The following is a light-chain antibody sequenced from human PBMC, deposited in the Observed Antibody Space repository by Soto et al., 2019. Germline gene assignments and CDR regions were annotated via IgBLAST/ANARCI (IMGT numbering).Light chain of an antibody. CDR3: QQYGSSRWT. CDR2: GAS. Sequence: ELVLTQSPGILSLSPGERATLSCRASQSVSTTYLAWYQQKPGQAPRLLIYGASSRATGIPDRFSGSGSGTDFTLTISRLEPEDFAVYYCQQYGSSRWTFGQGTKVDIK. V-gene: IGKV3-20*01. J-gene: IGKJ1*01. CDR1: QSVSTTY.